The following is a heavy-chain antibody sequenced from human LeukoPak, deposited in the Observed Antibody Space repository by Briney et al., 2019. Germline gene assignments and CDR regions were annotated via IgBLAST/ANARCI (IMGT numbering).Heavy chain of an antibody. V-gene: IGHV4-59*01. CDR3: AGRIAARSLYYYYGMDV. CDR2: IYYSGST. CDR1: GGSISSYY. Sequence: PSETLSLTCTVSGGSISSYYWSWIRQPPGKGLEWIGYIYYSGSTNYNPSLKSRVTISVDTSKNQFSLKLSSVTAADTAVYYCAGRIAARSLYYYYGMDVWGQGTTVTVSS. D-gene: IGHD6-6*01. J-gene: IGHJ6*02.